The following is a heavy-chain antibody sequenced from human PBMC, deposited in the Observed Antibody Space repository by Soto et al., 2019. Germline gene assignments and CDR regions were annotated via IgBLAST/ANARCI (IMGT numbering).Heavy chain of an antibody. V-gene: IGHV3-30*18. CDR1: GFTFSSYG. CDR3: TKDLRAAAAIDY. Sequence: GGSLRLSCAASGFTFSSYGMHWVRQAPGKGLEWVAVISYDGSNKYYADSVKGRFTISRDNSKNTLYLQMNSLRAEDTAVYYCTKDLRAAAAIDYWGQGTLVTVSS. CDR2: ISYDGSNK. D-gene: IGHD6-13*01. J-gene: IGHJ4*02.